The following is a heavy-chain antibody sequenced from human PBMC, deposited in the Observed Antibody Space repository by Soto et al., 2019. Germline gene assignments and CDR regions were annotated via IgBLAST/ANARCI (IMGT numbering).Heavy chain of an antibody. D-gene: IGHD3-22*01. CDR2: MNPNSGNT. CDR1: GYTFTSYD. J-gene: IGHJ4*02. V-gene: IGHV1-8*01. Sequence: ASVQVSCKASGYTFTSYDINWVRQATGQGLEWMGWMNPNSGNTGYAQKFQGRVTMTRNTSISTAYMELSSLRSEDTAVYYCARGPSLTYYYDSSGYYYFDYWGQGTLVTVSS. CDR3: ARGPSLTYYYDSSGYYYFDY.